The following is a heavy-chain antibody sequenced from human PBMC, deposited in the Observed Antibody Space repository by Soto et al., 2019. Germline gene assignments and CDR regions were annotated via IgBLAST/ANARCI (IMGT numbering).Heavy chain of an antibody. D-gene: IGHD3-3*01. J-gene: IGHJ4*02. CDR2: INHSGST. V-gene: IGHV4-34*01. Sequence: SETLSLTCAVYGGSFSGYYWSWIRQPPGKGLEWIGEINHSGSTNYNPSLKSRVTISVDTSKNQFSLKLSSVTAADTAVYYCARDMYYDFWFPTPSQNFDYWGQGTLVTVS. CDR1: GGSFSGYY. CDR3: ARDMYYDFWFPTPSQNFDY.